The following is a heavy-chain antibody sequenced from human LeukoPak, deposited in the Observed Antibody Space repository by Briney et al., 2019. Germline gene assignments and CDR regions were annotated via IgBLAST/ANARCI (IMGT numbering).Heavy chain of an antibody. CDR2: ISSSSSTI. V-gene: IGHV3-48*01. CDR1: GFTFSSYA. CDR3: ARGGYSGYETGFDY. J-gene: IGHJ4*02. D-gene: IGHD5-12*01. Sequence: PGGSLRLSCAASGFTFSSYAMNWVRQAPGKGLEWVSYISSSSSTIYYADSVKGRFTISRDNAKNSLYLQMNSLRAEDTAVYYCARGGYSGYETGFDYWGQGTLVTVSS.